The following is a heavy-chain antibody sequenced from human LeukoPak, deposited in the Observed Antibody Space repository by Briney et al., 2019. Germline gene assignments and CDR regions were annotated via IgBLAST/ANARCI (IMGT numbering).Heavy chain of an antibody. D-gene: IGHD5-18*01. V-gene: IGHV4-59*01. CDR2: IYYSGST. CDR3: ARGYTAMEY. CDR1: WGSLCSVF. Sequence: LGAPCLSPTVPWGSLCSVFWSCGRAPPREGLEWIGYIYYSGSTNYNPSLKSRVTISVDTSKNQFSLKLSSVTAADTAVYYCARGYTAMEYWGQGTLVTVSS. J-gene: IGHJ4*02.